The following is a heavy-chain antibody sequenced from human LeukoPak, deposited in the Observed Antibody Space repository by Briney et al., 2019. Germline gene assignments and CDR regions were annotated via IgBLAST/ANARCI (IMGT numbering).Heavy chain of an antibody. D-gene: IGHD3-22*01. Sequence: GGSLRLSCAASGFTFSSYSMNWARQAPGKGLEWVSYISSSSTIYYADSAKGRFTISRDNAKNSLYLQMNSLRAEDTAVYYCASSGYWFRHIDYWGQGTLVTVSS. J-gene: IGHJ4*02. CDR3: ASSGYWFRHIDY. CDR1: GFTFSSYS. CDR2: ISSSSTI. V-gene: IGHV3-48*01.